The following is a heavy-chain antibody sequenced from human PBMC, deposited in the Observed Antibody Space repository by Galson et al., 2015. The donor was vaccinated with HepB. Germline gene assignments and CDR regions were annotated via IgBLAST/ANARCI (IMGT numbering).Heavy chain of an antibody. CDR3: AKDPYYCSSTSCYADLVY. D-gene: IGHD2-2*01. Sequence: SLRLSCAASGFTFSSYGMHWVRQAPGKGLEWVAVISYDGSNKYYADSVKGRFTISKDNSKNTLYLQMNSLRAEDTAVYYCAKDPYYCSSTSCYADLVYWGQGTLVTVSS. CDR1: GFTFSSYG. J-gene: IGHJ4*02. CDR2: ISYDGSNK. V-gene: IGHV3-30*18.